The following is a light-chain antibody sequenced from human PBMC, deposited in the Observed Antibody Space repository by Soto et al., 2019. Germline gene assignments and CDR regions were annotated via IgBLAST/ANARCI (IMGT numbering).Light chain of an antibody. CDR1: QSISRG. CDR3: QHYSSVWA. J-gene: IGKJ1*01. Sequence: DIQMTQSPSTLSSSVGDRVTITCRASQSISRGLAWYQQKPGKAPNLLIYDASTLESGVPSRFSGSGSGTEFTLTISCLHPDDFATYYCQHYSSVWAFGHGTKVEIK. V-gene: IGKV1-5*01. CDR2: DAS.